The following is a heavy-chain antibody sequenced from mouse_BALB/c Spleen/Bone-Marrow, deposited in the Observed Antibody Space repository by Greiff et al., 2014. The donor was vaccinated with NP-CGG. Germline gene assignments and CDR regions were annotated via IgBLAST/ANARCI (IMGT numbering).Heavy chain of an antibody. V-gene: IGHV1S132*01. D-gene: IGHD1-1*01. J-gene: IGHJ1*01. CDR2: IFPGTGTT. Sequence: QVHVKQSGAEPVKPGASVKLSCKTSGYTFTSYWIQWVKQRPGQGLGWIGEIFPGTGTTYYNEKFKGKATLTIDTSSSTAYMQLSSLTSEDSAVYFCAREGSRLRGYFDVWGAGTTVTVSS. CDR1: GYTFTSYW. CDR3: AREGSRLRGYFDV.